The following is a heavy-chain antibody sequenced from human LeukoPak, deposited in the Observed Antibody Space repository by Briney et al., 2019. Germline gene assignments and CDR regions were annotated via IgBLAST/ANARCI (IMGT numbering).Heavy chain of an antibody. J-gene: IGHJ4*02. CDR2: ICSDASKQ. CDR3: ARDAQRVFDYSNSLKH. Sequence: PGGSLRLSCAPSGFTFCLYGVHWVRHAPDEGGEWVADICSDASKQCYADSVKGRLTISRDNFQDTVSIQMNSLRAEDTAIYYCARDAQRVFDYSNSLKHWGQGILVTVSS. D-gene: IGHD4-11*01. CDR1: GFTFCLYG. V-gene: IGHV3-33*01.